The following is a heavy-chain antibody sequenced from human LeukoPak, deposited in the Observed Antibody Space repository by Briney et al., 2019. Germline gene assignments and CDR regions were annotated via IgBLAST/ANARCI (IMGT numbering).Heavy chain of an antibody. Sequence: GGSLRLSCAASGFTFSSYSMNWVRQAPGKGLEWVSSISSSSSYIYYADSVKGRFTISRDNAKNSLYLQMNSLRAEDTAVYYCASSYGSGDNWFDPWGQGTLVTVSS. CDR2: ISSSSSYI. CDR3: ASSYGSGDNWFDP. V-gene: IGHV3-21*01. CDR1: GFTFSSYS. D-gene: IGHD3-10*01. J-gene: IGHJ5*02.